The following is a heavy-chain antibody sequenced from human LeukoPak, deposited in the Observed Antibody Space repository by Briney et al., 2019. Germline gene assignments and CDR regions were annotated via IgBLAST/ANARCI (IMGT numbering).Heavy chain of an antibody. CDR3: AKGPVCGGSCYHPAYYFDY. D-gene: IGHD2-15*01. J-gene: IGHJ4*02. Sequence: GGSLRLSCAASGFTFSSYGMHWVRQAPGKGLEWVAFIRYDGSDKYYADSVKGRFTISRDNSKNTLYLQMNSLRAEDTAVYYCAKGPVCGGSCYHPAYYFDYWGQGTLVTVSS. V-gene: IGHV3-30*02. CDR2: IRYDGSDK. CDR1: GFTFSSYG.